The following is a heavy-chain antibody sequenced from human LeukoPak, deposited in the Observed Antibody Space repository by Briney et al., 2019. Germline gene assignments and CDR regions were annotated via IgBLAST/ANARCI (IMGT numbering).Heavy chain of an antibody. CDR1: GYKFTSYW. D-gene: IGHD3-10*01. Sequence: GESLKISCKASGYKFTSYWIGWVRQMPGKGLEWLGIIYPGDSDTRSSPSFQGQVTISADKSKTTVYLQWSSLEASDSAMYYCVRWRGEYYFDYRGQGTLVTVSS. CDR3: VRWRGEYYFDY. CDR2: IYPGDSDT. J-gene: IGHJ4*02. V-gene: IGHV5-51*01.